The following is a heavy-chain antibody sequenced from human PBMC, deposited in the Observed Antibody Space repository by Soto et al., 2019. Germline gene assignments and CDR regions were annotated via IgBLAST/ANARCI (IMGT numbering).Heavy chain of an antibody. Sequence: WGSLRLSCAAAGFTFSNYALTWVRQSPGKGLEWVSSFCGSGGSTYYADSVRGRFTISRDNSKNTLYLQMNSLRAEDTAVYYCVKDSGSASTNIVRPVGEIKKYYYCGMDVWGQGTTVTVSS. CDR3: VKDSGSASTNIVRPVGEIKKYYYCGMDV. CDR1: GFTFSNYA. V-gene: IGHV3-23*01. D-gene: IGHD5-12*01. J-gene: IGHJ6*02. CDR2: FCGSGGST.